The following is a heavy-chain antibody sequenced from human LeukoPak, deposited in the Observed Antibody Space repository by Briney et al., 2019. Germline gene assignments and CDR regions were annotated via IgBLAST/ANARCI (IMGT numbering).Heavy chain of an antibody. CDR3: ARHGGDYGDYYFDY. CDR1: GGSISSSSYS. V-gene: IGHV4-39*01. CDR2: IYYSGST. Sequence: SETLSLTCTVSGGSISSSSYSWSWIRQPPGNGLERIGTIYYSGSTHYNPSLKSRVTISVDTSKNQFSLKLSSVTAADTAVYYCARHGGDYGDYYFDYWGQGTLVTVSS. D-gene: IGHD4-17*01. J-gene: IGHJ4*02.